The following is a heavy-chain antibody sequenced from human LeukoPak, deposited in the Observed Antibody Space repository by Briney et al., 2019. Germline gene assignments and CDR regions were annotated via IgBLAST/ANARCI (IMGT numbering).Heavy chain of an antibody. D-gene: IGHD3-3*01. V-gene: IGHV4-39*01. Sequence: SETLSLTCTVSGGSISSGGYYWSWIRQPPGKGLEWIGSIYYSGSTYYNPSLKSRVTISVDTSKNQFSLKLSSVTAADTAVYYCARLTTYYDFWTGHAFDIWGQGTMVTVSS. CDR2: IYYSGST. CDR3: ARLTTYYDFWTGHAFDI. J-gene: IGHJ3*02. CDR1: GGSISSGGYY.